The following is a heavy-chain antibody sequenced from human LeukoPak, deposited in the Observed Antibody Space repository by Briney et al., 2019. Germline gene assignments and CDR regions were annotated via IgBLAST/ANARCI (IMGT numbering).Heavy chain of an antibody. CDR2: INAYNGNT. CDR3: ARILVGSSFDY. V-gene: IGHV1-18*01. Sequence: ASVKVSCKTSGYTFTYYVISWVRQAPGQGLEWMGWINAYNGNTNDAQKFQGRVTMTTDTSTSTAYMELRSLRSDDTAVYYCARILVGSSFDYWGQGTLVTVSS. D-gene: IGHD3-22*01. CDR1: GYTFTYYV. J-gene: IGHJ4*02.